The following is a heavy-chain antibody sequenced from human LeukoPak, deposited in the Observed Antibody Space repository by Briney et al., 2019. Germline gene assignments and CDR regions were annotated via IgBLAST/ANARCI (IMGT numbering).Heavy chain of an antibody. CDR1: GGTFSIYA. J-gene: IGHJ4*02. Sequence: AASVSVSYKASGGTFSIYAVSGVRQAPGQGREGMGGIIPIFGTANYAQKFQGRVTITTDESTSTAYMELSSLRSEDTAVYYCASRQGYSYGYDYWGQGTLVTVSS. V-gene: IGHV1-69*05. CDR3: ASRQGYSYGYDY. D-gene: IGHD5-18*01. CDR2: IIPIFGTA.